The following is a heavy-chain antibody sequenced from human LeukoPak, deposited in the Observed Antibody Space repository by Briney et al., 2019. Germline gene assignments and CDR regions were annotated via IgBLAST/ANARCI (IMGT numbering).Heavy chain of an antibody. V-gene: IGHV3-49*04. CDR2: IRSKAYGGTT. CDR1: GFTFGDSA. CDR3: SREVVAATHWFDP. J-gene: IGHJ5*02. Sequence: GGPLRLSCTASGFTFGDSAMSWVRQAPGKGLEWAGFIRSKAYGGTTEYAASVKGRFTISRDDSKAIAYLQMNSLKTEDTAVYYCSREVVAATHWFDPWGQGTLVTVSS. D-gene: IGHD3-22*01.